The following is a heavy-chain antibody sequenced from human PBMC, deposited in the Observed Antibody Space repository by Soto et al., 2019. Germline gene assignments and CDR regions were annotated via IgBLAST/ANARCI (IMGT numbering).Heavy chain of an antibody. J-gene: IGHJ6*03. Sequence: GASVKVSCKASGYTFTSYDINCVRQATGQGLEWMGWMNPNSGNTGYAQKFQGRVTMTRNTSISTAYMELSSLRSEDTAVYYCATVFRKYQLPEQVENTHPYYYMDVWGKGTTVTVSS. CDR3: ATVFRKYQLPEQVENTHPYYYMDV. D-gene: IGHD2-2*01. V-gene: IGHV1-8*01. CDR2: MNPNSGNT. CDR1: GYTFTSYD.